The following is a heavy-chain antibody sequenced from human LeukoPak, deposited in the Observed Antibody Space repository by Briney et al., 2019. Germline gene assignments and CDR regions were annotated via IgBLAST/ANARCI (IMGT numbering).Heavy chain of an antibody. J-gene: IGHJ6*03. Sequence: ASVKVSCKASGYTFTGYYMHWVRQAPGQGLEWMGRINPNSGGTNYAQKFQGRVTMTRDTSISTAYMELSRLRSDDTAVYYCARNWNYIYYYYMDVWGKGTTVTVSS. V-gene: IGHV1-2*06. D-gene: IGHD1-7*01. CDR3: ARNWNYIYYYYMDV. CDR2: INPNSGGT. CDR1: GYTFTGYY.